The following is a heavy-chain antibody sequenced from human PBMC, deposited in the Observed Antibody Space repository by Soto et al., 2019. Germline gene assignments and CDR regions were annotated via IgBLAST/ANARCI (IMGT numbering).Heavy chain of an antibody. CDR3: ERWGVGGGWYGQVVDY. J-gene: IGHJ4*02. CDR2: IWSDGSQK. Sequence: QVQLVESGGGVVQPGRSLRLSCAASGFTFSFYGMHWVRQAPGKGLEWVAIIWSDGSQKYYADSVKGRFTISRDNSKKTVYLQMDSLRVDDTAVYYCERWGVGGGWYGQVVDYWGQGTLVTVSS. D-gene: IGHD6-19*01. CDR1: GFTFSFYG. V-gene: IGHV3-33*01.